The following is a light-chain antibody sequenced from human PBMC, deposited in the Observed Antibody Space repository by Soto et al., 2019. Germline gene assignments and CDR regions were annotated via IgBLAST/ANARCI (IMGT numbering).Light chain of an antibody. V-gene: IGKV1-8*01. CDR1: QGISSY. Sequence: AIRMTQSPSSFSASTGDRVTITCRASQGISSYLAWYQQKPGKAPKLLIYAASTLQCGVPSRFSGSGSGTDFTLTISCLQSEDFATYYCPQYYSYPLHFVQRTRLEIK. CDR3: PQYYSYPLH. CDR2: AAS. J-gene: IGKJ5*01.